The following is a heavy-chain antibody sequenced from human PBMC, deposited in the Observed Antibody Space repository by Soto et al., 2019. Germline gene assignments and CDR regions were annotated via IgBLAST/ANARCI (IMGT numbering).Heavy chain of an antibody. J-gene: IGHJ4*02. CDR3: AKDQGGTGTLFDY. CDR2: ISYDGSNK. CDR1: GFTFSSYG. D-gene: IGHD1-1*01. Sequence: GGSLRLSCAASGFTFSSYGMHWVRQAPGKGLEWVAVISYDGSNKYYADSVKGRFTISRDNSKNTLYLQMNSLRAEDTAVYYCAKDQGGTGTLFDYWGQGTLVTVSS. V-gene: IGHV3-30*18.